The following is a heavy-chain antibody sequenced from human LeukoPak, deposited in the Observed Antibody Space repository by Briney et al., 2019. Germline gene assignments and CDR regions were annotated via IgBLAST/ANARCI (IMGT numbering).Heavy chain of an antibody. CDR2: VVAIFGRV. CDR3: ARGELGDSSGFSFFDY. J-gene: IGHJ4*02. CDR1: RGTFSSYG. Sequence: ASVKVPCKASRGTFSSYGISWVRQAPGQGLEWMGGVVAIFGRVRYGQKFQGRATITTYESTSTAYMELSSLTSEDTGVYYCARGELGDSSGFSFFDYWGQGTLVTVSS. D-gene: IGHD3-22*01. V-gene: IGHV1-69*05.